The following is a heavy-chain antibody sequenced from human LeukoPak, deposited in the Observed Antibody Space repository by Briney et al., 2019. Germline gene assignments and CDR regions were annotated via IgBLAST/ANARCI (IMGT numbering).Heavy chain of an antibody. CDR1: GFTFSTFA. Sequence: PGGSLRLSCAASGFTFSTFAMSWVRQAPGKGLEWVSAISGSGGGTYYADSVKGRLTISRDNSKNTLYLQMSSLRAEDTAVYYCAKSMMVPIYCGGDCSLDYWGQGTLVTVSS. CDR2: ISGSGGGT. D-gene: IGHD2-21*02. V-gene: IGHV3-23*01. CDR3: AKSMMVPIYCGGDCSLDY. J-gene: IGHJ4*02.